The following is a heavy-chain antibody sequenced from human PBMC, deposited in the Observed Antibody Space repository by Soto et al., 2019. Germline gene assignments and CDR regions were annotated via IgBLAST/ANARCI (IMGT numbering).Heavy chain of an antibody. CDR1: GGTFSSYA. Sequence: SVKVSCKASGGTFSSYAISWVRQAPGQGLEWMGGIIPIFGTANYAQKFQGRVTITADESTSTAYMELSSLRSEDTAVYYCALRYSSSWGYYYYYGMDVWGQGTKVTVYS. D-gene: IGHD6-13*01. CDR2: IIPIFGTA. J-gene: IGHJ6*02. V-gene: IGHV1-69*13. CDR3: ALRYSSSWGYYYYYGMDV.